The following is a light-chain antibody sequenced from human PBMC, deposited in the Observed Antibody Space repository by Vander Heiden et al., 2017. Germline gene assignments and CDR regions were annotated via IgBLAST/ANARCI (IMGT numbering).Light chain of an antibody. CDR2: EVS. V-gene: IGLV2-23*02. J-gene: IGLJ3*02. Sequence: QPALTHPASVSGAPGHSITISCPGTSSDVGTSNLVSWYQQHPGKAPKLMIYEVSKRPAGFANRFSGSESDNTASLTICGLQAEDEADYYCCSDAGRNTFVFGGGTKLTVL. CDR3: CSDAGRNTFV. CDR1: SSDVGTSNL.